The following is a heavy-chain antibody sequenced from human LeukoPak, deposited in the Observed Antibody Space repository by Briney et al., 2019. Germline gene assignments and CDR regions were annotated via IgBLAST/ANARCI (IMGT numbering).Heavy chain of an antibody. CDR1: GFTFSSYG. D-gene: IGHD1-26*01. J-gene: IGHJ4*02. V-gene: IGHV3-30*18. Sequence: GRSLRISCAASGFTFSSYGMHWVRQAPGKGLEWVAVISNDGSNKYYADSVKGRFTISRDNSKNTLYLQMDSLRAEDTAVYYCAKDRRVGATHFDCWGQGTLVTVSS. CDR2: ISNDGSNK. CDR3: AKDRRVGATHFDC.